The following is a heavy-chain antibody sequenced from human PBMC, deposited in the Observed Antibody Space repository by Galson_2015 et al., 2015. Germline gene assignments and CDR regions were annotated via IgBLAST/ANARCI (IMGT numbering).Heavy chain of an antibody. J-gene: IGHJ5*02. D-gene: IGHD2-2*02. CDR3: ARIAVGYCSSTSCYRGPWINWFDP. V-gene: IGHV2-26*01. CDR1: GFSLSNARMG. CDR2: IFSNDEK. Sequence: PALVKPTQTLTLTCTFSGFSLSNARMGVSWIRQPPGKALEWLAHIFSNDEKSYSTSLKSRLTISKDTSKSQVVLTMTNMDPVDTATYYCARIAVGYCSSTSCYRGPWINWFDPWGQGTLVTVSS.